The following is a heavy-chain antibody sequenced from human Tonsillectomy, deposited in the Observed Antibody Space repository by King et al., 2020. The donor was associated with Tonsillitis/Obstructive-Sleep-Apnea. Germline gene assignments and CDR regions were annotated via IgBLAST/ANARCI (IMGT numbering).Heavy chain of an antibody. CDR3: ASRQITIFGVVTADY. CDR2: IYYSGST. D-gene: IGHD3-3*01. Sequence: PLQESGPGLVKPSETLSLTCTVSGGSINSNSYYWGWIRQPPGKGLEWIGNIYYSGSTFYNPSLKSRVTISVDTSKNQFSLELSSVTAADTAVYYCASRQITIFGVVTADYWGQGTLVTVS. V-gene: IGHV4-39*01. CDR1: GGSINSNSYY. J-gene: IGHJ4*02.